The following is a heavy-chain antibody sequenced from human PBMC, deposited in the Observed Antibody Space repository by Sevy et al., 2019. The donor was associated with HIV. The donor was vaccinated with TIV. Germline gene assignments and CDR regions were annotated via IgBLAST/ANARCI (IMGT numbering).Heavy chain of an antibody. CDR1: GASVSAANDY. CDR2: VFYFGST. Sequence: SETLSLICSVSGASVSAANDYWSWIRQPPGKGLEWIGNVFYFGSTNYNPSLKSRVTISLDTSKKQFSLKLNSVTAADTAVYYCARDQYYDIGTGLYAMDVWGHGTTVTVSS. CDR3: ARDQYYDIGTGLYAMDV. J-gene: IGHJ6*02. V-gene: IGHV4-61*01. D-gene: IGHD3-9*01.